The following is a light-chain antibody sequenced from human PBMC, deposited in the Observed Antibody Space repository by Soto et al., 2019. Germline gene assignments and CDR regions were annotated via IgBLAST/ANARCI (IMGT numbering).Light chain of an antibody. CDR2: AVS. CDR1: SSDVGGFLY. V-gene: IGLV2-14*01. J-gene: IGLJ2*01. Sequence: QSALTQPPSVSGSPGQSITISCTGTSSDVGGFLYVSWFQQHPGQAPKLMIYAVSNRPSGISNRFSGSKSGNAASLTISGLQAEDEADYYCSSYSSSSTPLVFGGGTKVTVL. CDR3: SSYSSSSTPLV.